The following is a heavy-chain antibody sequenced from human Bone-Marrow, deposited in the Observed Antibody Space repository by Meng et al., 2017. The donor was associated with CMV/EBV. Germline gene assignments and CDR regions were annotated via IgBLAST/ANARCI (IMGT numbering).Heavy chain of an antibody. CDR3: AKDLLLFGGANAYFDS. V-gene: IGHV3-30*02. D-gene: IGHD3-16*01. CDR1: GFTFSSYG. CDR2: IRYDGTNR. Sequence: SCAASGFTFSSYGMHWVRQAPGKGLEWVAFIRYDGTNRYYGDSVKGRFTISRDNSKSTVYLQMNSLRPEETAVYYCAKDLLLFGGANAYFDSWGQGTLVTVSS. J-gene: IGHJ4*02.